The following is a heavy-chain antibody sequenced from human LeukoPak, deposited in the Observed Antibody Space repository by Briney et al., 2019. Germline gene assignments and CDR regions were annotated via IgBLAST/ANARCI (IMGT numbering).Heavy chain of an antibody. V-gene: IGHV1-8*01. J-gene: IGHJ6*02. CDR3: ARALVLLWFGEFPYYYGMDV. Sequence: ASVKVSCKASGYTFTSYDINWVRQATGQGLEWMGWMNPNSGNTGYAQKFQGRVTMTRNTSISTAYMELSSLRSEDTAVYYSARALVLLWFGEFPYYYGMDVWGQGTTVTVSS. CDR1: GYTFTSYD. CDR2: MNPNSGNT. D-gene: IGHD3-10*01.